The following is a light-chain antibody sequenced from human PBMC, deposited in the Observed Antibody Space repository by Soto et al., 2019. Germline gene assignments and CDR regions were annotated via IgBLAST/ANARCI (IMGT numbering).Light chain of an antibody. J-gene: IGKJ1*01. Sequence: DLQMTQSPSSLSASVGDRVTITCQASQDISNYLNWYQQKPGKAPKLLIYDASNLETGVPSRFSGSGSGTDFTFTISSLQPEDIATYYCQQGYNFPRAFGQGTRVEI. CDR2: DAS. CDR1: QDISNY. CDR3: QQGYNFPRA. V-gene: IGKV1-33*01.